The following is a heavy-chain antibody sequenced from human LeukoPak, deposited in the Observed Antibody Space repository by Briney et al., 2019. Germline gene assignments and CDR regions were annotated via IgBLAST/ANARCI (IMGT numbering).Heavy chain of an antibody. CDR1: GFTFSSYS. D-gene: IGHD5-12*01. J-gene: IGHJ4*02. CDR2: ISSSSSYI. CDR3: ARGVRGYSGYDLGGFDY. Sequence: GGSLRLSCAASGFTFSSYSMNWVRQAPGKGLEWVSSISSSSSYIYYADSVKGRFTISRDNSKNTLYLQMNSLRAEDTAVYYCARGVRGYSGYDLGGFDYWGQGTLVTVSS. V-gene: IGHV3-21*04.